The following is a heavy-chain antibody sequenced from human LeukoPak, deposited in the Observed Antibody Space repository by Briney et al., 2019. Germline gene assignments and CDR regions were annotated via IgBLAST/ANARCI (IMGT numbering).Heavy chain of an antibody. CDR3: ATIKRGYPYGYFDF. CDR1: GGSISSHY. D-gene: IGHD5-18*01. V-gene: IGHV4-59*11. J-gene: IGHJ4*02. Sequence: SETLSLTCTVSGGSISSHYWSWIRQPPGKGLEWIGYIYYSGSTNYNPSLKSRVTISVDTSKNQFSLRLGSVTAADTAVYYCATIKRGYPYGYFDFWGQGILVTVSS. CDR2: IYYSGST.